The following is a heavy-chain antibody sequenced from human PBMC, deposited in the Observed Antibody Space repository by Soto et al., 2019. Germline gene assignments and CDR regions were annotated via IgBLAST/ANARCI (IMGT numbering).Heavy chain of an antibody. Sequence: QVQLVQSGAEVKKPGSSVKVSCKASGGTFSSYAISWVRQAPGQGLEWMGGIIPIFGTANYAQKFQGRVTITEDESTSTAYMELSSLRSEDTAVYYCARRRVYYYDSSGYNYGMDVWGQGTTVTVSS. J-gene: IGHJ6*02. CDR2: IIPIFGTA. CDR3: ARRRVYYYDSSGYNYGMDV. V-gene: IGHV1-69*01. CDR1: GGTFSSYA. D-gene: IGHD3-22*01.